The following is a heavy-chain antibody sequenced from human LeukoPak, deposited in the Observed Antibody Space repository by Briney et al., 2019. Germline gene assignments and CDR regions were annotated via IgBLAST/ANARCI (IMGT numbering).Heavy chain of an antibody. CDR2: ISGSGGST. Sequence: PGGSLRLSCAASGFTFSSYAMSRVRQAPGKGLEWVSAISGSGGSTYYADSVKGRFTISRDNSKNTLYPQMNSLRAEDTAVYYCAKYCSGGSCYGILDYWGQGTLVTVSS. V-gene: IGHV3-23*01. J-gene: IGHJ4*02. CDR1: GFTFSSYA. D-gene: IGHD2-15*01. CDR3: AKYCSGGSCYGILDY.